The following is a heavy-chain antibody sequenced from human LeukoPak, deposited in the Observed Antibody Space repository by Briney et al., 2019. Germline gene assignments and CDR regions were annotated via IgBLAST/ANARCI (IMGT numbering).Heavy chain of an antibody. CDR1: GGSISSYY. CDR2: IYYSGST. V-gene: IGHV4-59*01. J-gene: IGHJ4*02. D-gene: IGHD3-16*02. Sequence: PSETLSPTCTVSGGSISSYYWSWIRQPPGKGLEWIGYIYYSGSTNYNPSLKSRVTISVDTSKNQFSLKLSSVTAADTAVYYCARAFGQGVIVTAYYFDYWGQGALVTVSS. CDR3: ARAFGQGVIVTAYYFDY.